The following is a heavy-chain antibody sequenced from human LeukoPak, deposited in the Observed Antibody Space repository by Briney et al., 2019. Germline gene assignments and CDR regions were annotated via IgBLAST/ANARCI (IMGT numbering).Heavy chain of an antibody. D-gene: IGHD4-23*01. Sequence: PSETLSLTCAISGGSISGTPYYWGWIRQPPGKGLEWIGSIYYSGSTYYNPSLKSRLTVSVDTSKNQFSLKLSSVTAADTAVYYCARETTVITGGYYYYYMDVWGKGTTVTVSS. CDR3: ARETTVITGGYYYYYMDV. V-gene: IGHV4-39*07. CDR2: IYYSGST. J-gene: IGHJ6*03. CDR1: GGSISGTPYY.